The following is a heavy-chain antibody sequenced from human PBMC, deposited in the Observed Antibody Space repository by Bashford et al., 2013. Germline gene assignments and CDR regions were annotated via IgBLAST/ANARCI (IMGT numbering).Heavy chain of an antibody. D-gene: IGHD4-17*01. Sequence: SETLSLTCTVSGGSVSSDIYYWSWIRQPPGKGLEWIGSIYHSGSTYYNPSLKSRVTISVDTSKNQFSLKLSSVTAADTAVYYCARDGRPIYGDPLGWFDPWGQGTLVTVSS. V-gene: IGHV4-61*01. CDR1: GGSVSSDIYY. CDR3: ARDGRPIYGDPLGWFDP. J-gene: IGHJ5*02. CDR2: IYHSGST.